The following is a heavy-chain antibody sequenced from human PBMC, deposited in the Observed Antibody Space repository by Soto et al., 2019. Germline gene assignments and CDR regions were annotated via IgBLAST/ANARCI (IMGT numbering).Heavy chain of an antibody. V-gene: IGHV4-30-4*01. CDR2: IYYSGST. J-gene: IGHJ4*02. Sequence: SETLSLTCTVSGGSISSGDNYWSGIRQPPGKGLEWIGYIYYSGSTSYNPSLKSRVTISVDTSKNQFSLRLSSVTAADTAVYYCARDYYYDSSGYSHYFDYWGQGTLVTVSS. CDR3: ARDYYYDSSGYSHYFDY. D-gene: IGHD3-22*01. CDR1: GGSISSGDNY.